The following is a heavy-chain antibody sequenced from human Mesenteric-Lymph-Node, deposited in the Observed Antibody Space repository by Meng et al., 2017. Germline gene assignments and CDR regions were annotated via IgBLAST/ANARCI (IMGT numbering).Heavy chain of an antibody. CDR3: AKASAISGYYSIHFDY. V-gene: IGHV3-23*01. D-gene: IGHD3-22*01. CDR2: ISYGGDVT. J-gene: IGHJ4*02. Sequence: GESLKISCAASGFTFSNYGMSWVRQAPGKGLEWVARISYGGDVTNYADSVKGRFTISRDNSKNTLYLQMNSLRAEDTAVYYCAKASAISGYYSIHFDYWGQGTLVTVSS. CDR1: GFTFSNYG.